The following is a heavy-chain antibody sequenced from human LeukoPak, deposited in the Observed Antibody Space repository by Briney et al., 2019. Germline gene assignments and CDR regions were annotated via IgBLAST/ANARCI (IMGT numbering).Heavy chain of an antibody. CDR2: IYYSGST. V-gene: IGHV4-31*03. J-gene: IGHJ3*02. CDR3: ARVPMVRGVIVAFDI. CDR1: GGSISSGGYY. Sequence: SETLSLTCTVSGGSISSGGYYWSWIRQHPGKGLEWIGYIYYSGSTYYNPSLKSRVTISVDTSKNLFSLKLSSVTAADTAVYYCARVPMVRGVIVAFDIWGQGTMVTVSS. D-gene: IGHD3-10*01.